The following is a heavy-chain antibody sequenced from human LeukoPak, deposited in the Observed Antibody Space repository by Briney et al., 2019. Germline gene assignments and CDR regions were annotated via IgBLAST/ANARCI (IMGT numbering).Heavy chain of an antibody. D-gene: IGHD3-22*01. J-gene: IGHJ4*02. Sequence: PGRSLRLSCAASGFTFSDYYMSWIRQAPGKGLEWVSYITSSGSSIYYADSVKGRFTISRDNAKNSLYLQMNSLRAEDTAVYYCARMAVLSGYYDYWGQGTLVTVSS. V-gene: IGHV3-11*01. CDR2: ITSSGSSI. CDR3: ARMAVLSGYYDY. CDR1: GFTFSDYY.